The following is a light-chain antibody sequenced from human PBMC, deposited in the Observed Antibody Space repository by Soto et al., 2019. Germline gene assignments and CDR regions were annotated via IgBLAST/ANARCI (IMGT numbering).Light chain of an antibody. J-gene: IGLJ3*02. CDR1: DSNIGAGYD. V-gene: IGLV1-40*01. Sequence: QSVLTHPPSVSGAPGQRSTISCTGSDSNIGAGYDVHWYQQIPGTAPRLLMYGNNNRPSGVPDRFSGSKSGTSASLASGGLQAEDEADYYCQTFDSSLSGFVVFGGGTKLTVL. CDR3: QTFDSSLSGFVV. CDR2: GNN.